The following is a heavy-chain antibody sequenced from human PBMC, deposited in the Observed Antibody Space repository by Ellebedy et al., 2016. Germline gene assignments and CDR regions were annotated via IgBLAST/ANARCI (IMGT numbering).Heavy chain of an antibody. CDR2: IYYSGST. D-gene: IGHD3-10*01. CDR1: GGSISSYY. V-gene: IGHV4-59*01. CDR3: AREGGLWFGELFNNWFDP. J-gene: IGHJ5*02. Sequence: SETLSLXCTVSGGSISSYYWSWIRQPPGKGLEWIGYIYYSGSTNYNPSLKSRVTISVDTSKNQFSLKLSSVTAADTAVYYCAREGGLWFGELFNNWFDPWGQGTLVTVSS.